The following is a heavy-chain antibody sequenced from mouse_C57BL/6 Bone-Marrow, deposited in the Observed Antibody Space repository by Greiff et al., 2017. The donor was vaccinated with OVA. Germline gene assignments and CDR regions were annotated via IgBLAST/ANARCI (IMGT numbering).Heavy chain of an antibody. CDR1: GFTFSSYA. V-gene: IGHV5-9-1*02. Sequence: EVKVVESGEGLVKPGGSLKLSCAASGFTFSSYAMSWVRQTPEKRLEWVAYISSGGDYIYYADTVKGRFTISRDNARNTLYLQMSSLKSEDTAMYYCTRGEVYDGYPWFAYWGQGTLVTVSA. D-gene: IGHD2-3*01. CDR3: TRGEVYDGYPWFAY. J-gene: IGHJ3*01. CDR2: ISSGGDYI.